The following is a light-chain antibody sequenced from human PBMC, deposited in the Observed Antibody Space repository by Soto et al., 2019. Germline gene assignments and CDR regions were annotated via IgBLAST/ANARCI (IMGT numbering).Light chain of an antibody. Sequence: EIVLTQSAATLSLSLGERATLSCRASQTVGGRYLALFQQKPGQTPRLLIYGASTRAAGVPDRFSGSGSGTEFSLTINRLEPEDFAVYYCLQYVSSPWTFGQGTKVEV. CDR1: QTVGGRY. CDR3: LQYVSSPWT. V-gene: IGKV3-20*01. CDR2: GAS. J-gene: IGKJ1*01.